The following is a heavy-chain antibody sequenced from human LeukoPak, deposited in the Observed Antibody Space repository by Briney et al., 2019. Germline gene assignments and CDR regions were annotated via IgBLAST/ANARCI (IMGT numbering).Heavy chain of an antibody. Sequence: PSEALSLTCTVSGGSISSYYWSWIRQPPGKGLEWIGYIYYSGSTNYNPSLKSRVTISVDTSKNQFSLKLSSVTAADTAVHYCASRYCRSTSCFDAFDIWGQGTMVTVSS. CDR2: IYYSGST. CDR3: ASRYCRSTSCFDAFDI. CDR1: GGSISSYY. J-gene: IGHJ3*02. V-gene: IGHV4-59*08. D-gene: IGHD2-2*01.